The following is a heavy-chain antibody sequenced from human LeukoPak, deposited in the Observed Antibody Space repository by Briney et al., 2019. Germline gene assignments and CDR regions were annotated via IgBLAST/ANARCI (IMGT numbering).Heavy chain of an antibody. CDR3: ARGAGKHNYYYYYMDV. V-gene: IGHV1-2*02. CDR1: GYTFTGYY. Sequence: ASVKVSCRASGYTFTGYYMHWVRQAPGQGLEWMGWINPNSGGTNYAQKFHGRVTITRGTSISTAYMELSRLRSDDTAVYYCARGAGKHNYYYYYMDVWGKGTTVTVSS. D-gene: IGHD3-16*01. J-gene: IGHJ6*03. CDR2: INPNSGGT.